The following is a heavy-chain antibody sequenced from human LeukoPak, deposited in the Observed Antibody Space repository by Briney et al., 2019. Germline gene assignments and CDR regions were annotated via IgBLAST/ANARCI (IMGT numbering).Heavy chain of an antibody. D-gene: IGHD7-27*01. Sequence: ASETLSLTCAVYGGSFSGYYWSWIRQPPGKGLEWIGEINHSGSTNYNPSLKSRVTISVDTSKNQFSLKLSSVTAADTAVYYCARSSRTGDGKNWFDPWGQGTLVTVSS. CDR1: GGSFSGYY. CDR2: INHSGST. J-gene: IGHJ5*02. CDR3: ARSSRTGDGKNWFDP. V-gene: IGHV4-34*01.